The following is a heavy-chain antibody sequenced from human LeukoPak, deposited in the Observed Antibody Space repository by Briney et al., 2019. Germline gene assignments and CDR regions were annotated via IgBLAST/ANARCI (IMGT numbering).Heavy chain of an antibody. CDR3: AKGLWDGVKAHAFDI. CDR2: ISYDGSNK. V-gene: IGHV3-30*18. CDR1: GFTFSSNG. Sequence: PGGSLRLSCAASGFTFSSNGMHWVRQAPGKGLEWVAVISYDGSNKYYADSVKGRFTIARDNTKNTLYLQMNSLRAEDTAVYYCAKGLWDGVKAHAFDIWGQGTMVTVSS. J-gene: IGHJ3*02. D-gene: IGHD2-8*01.